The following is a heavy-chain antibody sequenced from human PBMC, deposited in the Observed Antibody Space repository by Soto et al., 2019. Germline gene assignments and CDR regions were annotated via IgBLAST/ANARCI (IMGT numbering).Heavy chain of an antibody. CDR3: ARVPLGQWLPKDY. V-gene: IGHV1-3*01. Sequence: ASVKVSCKASGYTFTSYAISWVRQAPGQRLEWMGWINAGNGNTKYSQKFQGRVTITRDTSASTAYMELSSLRSEDTAVYYCARVPLGQWLPKDYWGQGTLVTVSS. CDR1: GYTFTSYA. J-gene: IGHJ4*02. D-gene: IGHD6-19*01. CDR2: INAGNGNT.